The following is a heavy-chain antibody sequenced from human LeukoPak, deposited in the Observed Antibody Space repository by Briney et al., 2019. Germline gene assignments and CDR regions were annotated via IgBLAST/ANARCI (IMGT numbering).Heavy chain of an antibody. CDR3: AKGGLWFGELLEKDYYYFMDV. CDR1: GFTFSSYG. Sequence: GGSLRLSCAASGFTFSSYGMSWVRQAPGKGLEWVSAISGSSGSTHYADSVKGRFTISRDNSKNMLYLQMNSLRAEDTAVYYCAKGGLWFGELLEKDYYYFMDVWGKGTTVTISS. CDR2: ISGSSGST. D-gene: IGHD3-10*01. V-gene: IGHV3-23*01. J-gene: IGHJ6*03.